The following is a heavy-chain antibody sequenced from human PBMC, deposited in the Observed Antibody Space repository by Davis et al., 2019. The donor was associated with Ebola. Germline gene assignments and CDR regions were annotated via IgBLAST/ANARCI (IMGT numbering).Heavy chain of an antibody. CDR2: ISSSSSYI. D-gene: IGHD3-22*01. V-gene: IGHV3-21*01. CDR3: ARASGSSGYYARYYFDY. Sequence: GESLKISCAASGFTFSSYSMNWVRQAPGKGLEWVSSISSSSSYIYYADSVKGRFTISRDNAKNSLYLQMNSLRAEDTAVYYCARASGSSGYYARYYFDYWGQGTLVTVSS. CDR1: GFTFSSYS. J-gene: IGHJ4*02.